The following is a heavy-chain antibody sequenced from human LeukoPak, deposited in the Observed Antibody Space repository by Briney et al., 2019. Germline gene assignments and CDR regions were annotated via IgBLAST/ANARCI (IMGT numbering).Heavy chain of an antibody. CDR1: GYTFATYG. Sequence: ASVKVSCKASGYTFATYGISWVRQAPGQGLEWMGWTNDYNGKTNYAQKFQGRVTMTTDTTTSTAYMELRSLRSDDTAVYYCARVYYFDNSGYMNDAFDLWGQGTLVTVSS. CDR2: TNDYNGKT. V-gene: IGHV1-18*01. CDR3: ARVYYFDNSGYMNDAFDL. J-gene: IGHJ3*01. D-gene: IGHD3-22*01.